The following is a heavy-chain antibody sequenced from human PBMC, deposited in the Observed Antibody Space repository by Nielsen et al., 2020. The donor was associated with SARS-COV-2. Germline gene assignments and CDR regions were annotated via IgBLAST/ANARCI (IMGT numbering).Heavy chain of an antibody. CDR3: ARVLVDYYYGMDV. V-gene: IGHV3-9*01. CDR1: GFTFDDYA. J-gene: IGHJ6*02. CDR2: ISWNSGSI. D-gene: IGHD1-26*01. Sequence: SLKISCAASGFTFDDYAMHWVRQAPGKGLEWVSGISWNSGSIGYADSVKGRFTISRDNSKNTLYLQMNSLRAEDTAVYYCARVLVDYYYGMDVWGQGTTVTVSS.